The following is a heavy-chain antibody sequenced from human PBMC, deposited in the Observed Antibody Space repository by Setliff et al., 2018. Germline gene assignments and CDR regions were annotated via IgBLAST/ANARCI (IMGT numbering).Heavy chain of an antibody. CDR1: GFTFSIYA. Sequence: GGSLRLSCAASGFTFSIYAMHWVRQAPGKGLEWVAAVSYDGSNEYYADSVKGRFTISRDNSKNTLYLQMNSLRAEDTAVYYCARGAYCSGGSCYSPLDVWGQGTTVTVSS. V-gene: IGHV3-30-3*01. CDR3: ARGAYCSGGSCYSPLDV. CDR2: VSYDGSNE. J-gene: IGHJ6*02. D-gene: IGHD2-15*01.